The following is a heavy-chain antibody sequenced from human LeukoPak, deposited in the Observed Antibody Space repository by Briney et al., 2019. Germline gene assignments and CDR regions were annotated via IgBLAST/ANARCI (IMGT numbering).Heavy chain of an antibody. V-gene: IGHV4-59*01. J-gene: IGHJ4*02. D-gene: IGHD2-21*01. CDR3: ARVSPYCGGDCYDY. CDR1: GGSISSYY. Sequence: PSETLSLTCTVSGGSISSYYWSWIRQPPGKGLEWIGYIYYSGSTNYNPSLKSRVTISVDTSKNQFSLKLSSVTAADTAVYYCARVSPYCGGDCYDYWGQGTLVTVSS. CDR2: IYYSGST.